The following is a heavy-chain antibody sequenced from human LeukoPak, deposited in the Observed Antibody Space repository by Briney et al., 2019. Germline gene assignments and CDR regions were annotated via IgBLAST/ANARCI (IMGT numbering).Heavy chain of an antibody. CDR2: ISSSSSYI. J-gene: IGHJ2*01. CDR3: ARKSPQETTVGPYWYLGL. CDR1: GFTFSSYW. Sequence: PGGSLRLSCAASGFTFSSYWMSWVRQAPGKGLEWVSSISSSSSYIYYADSVKGRFTISRDNAKNSLYLQMNSLRAEDTAVYYCARKSPQETTVGPYWYLGLWGRGTLVTVSS. V-gene: IGHV3-21*04. D-gene: IGHD4-23*01.